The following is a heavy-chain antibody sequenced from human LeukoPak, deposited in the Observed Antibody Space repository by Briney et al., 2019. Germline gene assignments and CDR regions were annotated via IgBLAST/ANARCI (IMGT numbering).Heavy chain of an antibody. CDR2: INSSGST. CDR1: GVPFSGHY. D-gene: IGHD3-22*01. J-gene: IGHJ4*02. CDR3: AGRIRSITMIVVVITPYFDY. V-gene: IGHV4-34*01. Sequence: SETLSLTCAVYGVPFSGHYWSWVSQPPRQGLEWVGEINSSGSTNYNPSLKSRVTISVDTSKNQFSLKLSSVTAADTAVYYCAGRIRSITMIVVVITPYFDYWGQGTLVTVSS.